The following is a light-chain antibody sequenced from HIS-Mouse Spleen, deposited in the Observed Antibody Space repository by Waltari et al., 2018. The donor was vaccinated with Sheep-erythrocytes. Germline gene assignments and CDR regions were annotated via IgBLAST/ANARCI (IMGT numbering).Light chain of an antibody. Sequence: EIVMTQSPATLSASPGERATLSCRASQSVSSNLAWYQQKPGQAPRLLIYGASTRATAIPARFSGSGSGTEFTLTISSMQSEDFAVYYCQQYNNWPPPYTFGQGTKLEIK. V-gene: IGKV3-15*01. CDR3: QQYNNWPPPYT. CDR2: GAS. CDR1: QSVSSN. J-gene: IGKJ2*01.